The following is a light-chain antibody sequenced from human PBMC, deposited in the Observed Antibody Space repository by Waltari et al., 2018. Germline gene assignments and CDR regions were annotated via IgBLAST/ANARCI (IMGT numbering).Light chain of an antibody. CDR3: NSRDSSGNHLWV. J-gene: IGLJ3*02. Sequence: SSELTQDPAVSVALGQTVRITCQGDRLRSYYASWYQQKPGQAPVLVIYGKNNRPSGIADRFSGSSSGNTASLTITGAQAEDEADYYCNSRDSSGNHLWVFGGGTKLPVL. V-gene: IGLV3-19*01. CDR1: RLRSYY. CDR2: GKN.